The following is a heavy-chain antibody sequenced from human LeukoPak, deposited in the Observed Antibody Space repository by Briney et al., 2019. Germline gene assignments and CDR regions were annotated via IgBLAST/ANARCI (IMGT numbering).Heavy chain of an antibody. CDR1: GGSISSYY. CDR3: ARGPRNFYYFDY. CDR2: IYYSGST. Sequence: SETLSLTCTVSGGSISSYYWSWIRQPPGKGLEWTGYIYYSGSTNYNPSLKSRVTISVDTSKNQFSLKLSSVTAADTAVYYCARGPRNFYYFDYWGQGTLVTVSS. J-gene: IGHJ4*02. V-gene: IGHV4-59*01. D-gene: IGHD4-11*01.